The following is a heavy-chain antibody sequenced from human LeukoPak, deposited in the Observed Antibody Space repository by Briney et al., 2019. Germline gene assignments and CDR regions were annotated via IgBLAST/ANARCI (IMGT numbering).Heavy chain of an antibody. CDR3: ARRVGGTPDY. J-gene: IGHJ4*02. CDR1: GFTFSTYA. V-gene: IGHV3-23*01. D-gene: IGHD1-26*01. CDR2: ISDNSAYI. Sequence: GGSLRLSCAASGFTFSTYAMSWIRQAPGKGLEWVAAISDNSAYIYYADSVMGRVTISRDNSKNTLYLQMNSLRAEDTALYYCARRVGGTPDYWGLGTLVTVSS.